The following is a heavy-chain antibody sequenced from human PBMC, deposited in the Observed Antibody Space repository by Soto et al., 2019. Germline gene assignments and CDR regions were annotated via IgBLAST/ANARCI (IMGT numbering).Heavy chain of an antibody. V-gene: IGHV3-23*01. CDR1: GFTLCRHS. D-gene: IGHD4-4*01. Sequence: GAPRLSCAASGFTLCRHSMNWVRQAPGKGLEWVSAISGSGGSTYYADSVKGRFTISRDNSKNTLYLQMNSLRAEDTAVYYCARDYSISRYYGMDVWGQGTTVTVS. CDR2: ISGSGGST. J-gene: IGHJ6*02. CDR3: ARDYSISRYYGMDV.